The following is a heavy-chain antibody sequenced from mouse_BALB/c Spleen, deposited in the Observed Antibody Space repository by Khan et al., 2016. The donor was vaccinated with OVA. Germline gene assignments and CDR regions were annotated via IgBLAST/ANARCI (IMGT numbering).Heavy chain of an antibody. Sequence: QVQLKESGPGLVAPSQSLSITCTVSGFSLSRYNIHWVRQPPGKGLEWLGMIWGGGGTDYNSTLKSRLSIRKDNSKSQVLLKMNSLQTDDTAMYYDAGAYYRYDGYYAMDDWGQGTSVTVSS. D-gene: IGHD2-14*01. CDR3: AGAYYRYDGYYAMDD. CDR1: GFSLSRYN. J-gene: IGHJ4*01. CDR2: IWGGGGT. V-gene: IGHV2-6-4*01.